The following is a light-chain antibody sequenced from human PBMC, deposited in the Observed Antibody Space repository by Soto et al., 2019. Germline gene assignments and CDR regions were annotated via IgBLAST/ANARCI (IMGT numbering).Light chain of an antibody. J-gene: IGLJ3*02. Sequence: QSALTQPPSASGTPGQRVTISCSGSSSNIGSNYVYWYQQFPGTAPKLLIYSNNQRPSGVPDRFSGSKSGTSASLAISGLRSEDEDDYYCAAWDDSLTGVFGGGTKLTVL. CDR2: SNN. V-gene: IGLV1-47*02. CDR1: SSNIGSNY. CDR3: AAWDDSLTGV.